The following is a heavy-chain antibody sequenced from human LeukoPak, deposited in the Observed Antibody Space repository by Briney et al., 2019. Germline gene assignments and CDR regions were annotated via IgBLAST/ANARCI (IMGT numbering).Heavy chain of an antibody. V-gene: IGHV3-48*03. CDR2: ISSSGSTI. J-gene: IGHJ5*02. D-gene: IGHD3-3*01. Sequence: GGSLRLSCAASGFTFSSYEMNWVRQAPGKGLEWVSYISSSGSTIYYADSVKGRFTISRDNAKNSLYLQMNSLRAEDTAVYYCARGPEAIFGGPWCQGTLVTVSS. CDR1: GFTFSSYE. CDR3: ARGPEAIFGGP.